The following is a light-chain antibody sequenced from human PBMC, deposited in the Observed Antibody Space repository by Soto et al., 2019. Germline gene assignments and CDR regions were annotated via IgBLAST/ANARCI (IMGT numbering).Light chain of an antibody. V-gene: IGKV1-5*03. J-gene: IGKJ4*01. CDR1: QNISRW. Sequence: DIQMTQSPSTLSASVGDRVTITCRASQNISRWLAWYQQKPGKAPKFLIYKASGLEIGVPSRFSGSGSGTEFTLTISSLQPDDFATYYCQQRSNWPLTFGGGTKVEIK. CDR3: QQRSNWPLT. CDR2: KAS.